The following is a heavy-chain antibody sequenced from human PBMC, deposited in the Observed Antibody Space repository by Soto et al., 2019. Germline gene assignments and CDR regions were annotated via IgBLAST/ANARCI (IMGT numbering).Heavy chain of an antibody. V-gene: IGHV3-30-3*01. D-gene: IGHD3-10*01. CDR1: GFTFSSYA. Sequence: GGSLRLSCAASGFTFSSYAMHWVRQAPGKGLEWVAVISYDGSNKYYADSVKGRFTISRDNSKNTLYLQMNSLRAEDTAVYYCARDKPLLEYYLDAFDIWGQGTMVTVSS. J-gene: IGHJ3*02. CDR3: ARDKPLLEYYLDAFDI. CDR2: ISYDGSNK.